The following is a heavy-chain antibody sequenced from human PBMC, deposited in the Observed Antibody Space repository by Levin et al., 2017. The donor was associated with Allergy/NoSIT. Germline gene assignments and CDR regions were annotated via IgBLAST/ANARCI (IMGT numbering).Heavy chain of an antibody. J-gene: IGHJ4*02. CDR2: ISNDGSMT. CDR3: VAFDYDSRGDYNVDY. D-gene: IGHD3-22*01. CDR1: GFTFSSHW. Sequence: PSETLSLTCAASGFTFSSHWMHWVRQAPGKGLVWVSRISNDGSMTAYADSVKGRFTISRDNAKNTVYLQMNSLRAEDAAVYWCVAFDYDSRGDYNVDYWGQGTLVTVSS. V-gene: IGHV3-74*01.